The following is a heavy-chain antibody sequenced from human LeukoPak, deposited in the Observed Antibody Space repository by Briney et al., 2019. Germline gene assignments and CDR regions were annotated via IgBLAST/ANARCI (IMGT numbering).Heavy chain of an antibody. CDR2: IWYDGSNK. V-gene: IGHV3-33*01. CDR1: GFTFSSYG. J-gene: IGHJ4*02. D-gene: IGHD6-13*01. Sequence: GGSLRLSCVASGFTFSSYGMHWVRQAPGKGLEWVGFIWYDGSNKYYTDSVRGRFTISRDNSKNTLYLQMNSLRAEDTAVYYCARGGYSSSWYHFDYWGQGTLVTVSS. CDR3: ARGGYSSSWYHFDY.